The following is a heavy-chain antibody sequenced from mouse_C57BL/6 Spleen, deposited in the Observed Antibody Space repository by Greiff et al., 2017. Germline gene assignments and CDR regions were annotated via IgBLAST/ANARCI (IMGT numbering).Heavy chain of an antibody. D-gene: IGHD2-4*01. J-gene: IGHJ2*01. CDR1: GYTFTSYW. CDR3: AIEYDYDGY. CDR2: IHPSDSAT. V-gene: IGHV1-74*01. Sequence: QVQLKQPGAELVKPGASVKVSCKASGYTFTSYWMHWVKQRPGQGLEWIGRIHPSDSATNYNQKFKGKATLTVDKSSSTAYLQLSSLTSEDSAVYYCAIEYDYDGYWGQGTTLTVSS.